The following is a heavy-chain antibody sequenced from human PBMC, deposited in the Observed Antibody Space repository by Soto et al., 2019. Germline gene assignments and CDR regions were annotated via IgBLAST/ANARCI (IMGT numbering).Heavy chain of an antibody. J-gene: IGHJ4*02. Sequence: QVQLVQYGAEVKKPGSSVKVSCQASGGIFSSNAISSVRQAPGQGLEWMGGILPIFDTTHYAQKFQGRVTITADESTRTAYMELSSLKSEETALYYGATGGRGYSSAPRFYFEYWGQGTLVTVSS. D-gene: IGHD5-18*01. V-gene: IGHV1-69*01. CDR2: ILPIFDTT. CDR3: ATGGRGYSSAPRFYFEY. CDR1: GGIFSSNA.